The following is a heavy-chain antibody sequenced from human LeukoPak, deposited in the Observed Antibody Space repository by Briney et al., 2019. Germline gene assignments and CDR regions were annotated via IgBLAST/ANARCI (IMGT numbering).Heavy chain of an antibody. J-gene: IGHJ4*02. D-gene: IGHD2-15*01. V-gene: IGHV3-23*01. CDR3: AKSRFGSGRGSDY. Sequence: GGSLRLSCAASGFTFSSFAMSWVRQAPGKGLEWVSVMSGSDGSTNYADSVKGRYTISRDNAKSTLYLQMKSLRVEDTAVYYCAKSRFGSGRGSDYWGQGTLVTVSS. CDR1: GFTFSSFA. CDR2: MSGSDGST.